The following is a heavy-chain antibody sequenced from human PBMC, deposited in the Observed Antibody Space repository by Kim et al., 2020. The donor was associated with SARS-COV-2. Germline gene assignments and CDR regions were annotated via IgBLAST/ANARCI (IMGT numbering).Heavy chain of an antibody. D-gene: IGHD2-2*01. CDR3: ARLGSRNAGTLDY. V-gene: IGHV4-31*02. J-gene: IGHJ4*02. Sequence: NPSLKSRVTISVDTAKNQFSLKLSSLTAADTAVYYCARLGSRNAGTLDYWGQGTLVTVSS.